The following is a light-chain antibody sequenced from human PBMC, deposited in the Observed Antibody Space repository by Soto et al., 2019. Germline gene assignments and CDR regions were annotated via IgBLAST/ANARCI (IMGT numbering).Light chain of an antibody. CDR2: LNSDGSH. CDR1: SGHSSYA. CDR3: QTWATGIQL. Sequence: QSVLTQSPSASASLGASVKLTCTLSSGHSSYAIAWHQQQPEKGPRFLMKLNSDGSHTKGDGIPDRFSGSSSGTERYLTISSLQSEDEADYYCQTWATGIQLFGGGTQLTVL. V-gene: IGLV4-69*01. J-gene: IGLJ3*02.